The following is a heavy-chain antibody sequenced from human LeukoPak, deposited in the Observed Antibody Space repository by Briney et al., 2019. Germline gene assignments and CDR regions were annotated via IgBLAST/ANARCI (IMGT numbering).Heavy chain of an antibody. J-gene: IGHJ4*02. D-gene: IGHD3-3*01. Sequence: GGSLRLSCAASGFTFSSYGMHWVRQAPGKGLEWVSAISGSGGSTYYADSVKGRFTISRDNSKNTLYLQMNSLRAEDTAVYYCATTYYDFWSGYYNPSFAFDYWGQGTLVTVSS. CDR2: ISGSGGST. V-gene: IGHV3-23*01. CDR3: ATTYYDFWSGYYNPSFAFDY. CDR1: GFTFSSYG.